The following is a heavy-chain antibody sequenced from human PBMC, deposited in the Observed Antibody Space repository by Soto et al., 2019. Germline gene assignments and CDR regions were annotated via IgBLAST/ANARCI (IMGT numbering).Heavy chain of an antibody. J-gene: IGHJ5*02. V-gene: IGHV4-59*01. Sequence: KSSETLSLTCSVSGGSFSSYFWSWIRQPPGKGLEWIGYIYDSGTTNYNPSLKSRVTMSLDKSRNQFSLKLSSVTAADTAVYYCARGVSMLVSVWFDPWGQGSLVTVSS. CDR2: IYDSGTT. CDR1: GGSFSSYF. D-gene: IGHD2-8*01. CDR3: ARGVSMLVSVWFDP.